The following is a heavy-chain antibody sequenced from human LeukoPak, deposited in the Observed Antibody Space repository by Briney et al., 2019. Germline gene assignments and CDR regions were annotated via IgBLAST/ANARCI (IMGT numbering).Heavy chain of an antibody. CDR1: GFTFNDHA. CDR2: ISGSGGST. Sequence: PGGSLRLSCAGSGFTFNDHAMSWVRQAPGKGLEWDSSISGSGGSTYYADYVKGRSTISRDNSKKVVYFEMNSLRGEDTAVYFCARGGQNFDFWRFDYWGQGTLAVASS. V-gene: IGHV3-23*01. J-gene: IGHJ4*02. CDR3: ARGGQNFDFWRFDY. D-gene: IGHD3-3*01.